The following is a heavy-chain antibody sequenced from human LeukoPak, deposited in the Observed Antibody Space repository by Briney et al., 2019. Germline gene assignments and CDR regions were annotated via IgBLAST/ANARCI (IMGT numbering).Heavy chain of an antibody. Sequence: ASVKVSCKASGYTFTSYDINWVRQATGQGLEWMGWMNPNSGNTGYAQKFQGRVTITADKSTSTAYMELSSLRSEDTAVYYCARDYYDSSGYYVGDAFDIWGQGTMVTVSS. CDR3: ARDYYDSSGYYVGDAFDI. V-gene: IGHV1-8*01. CDR2: MNPNSGNT. D-gene: IGHD3-22*01. CDR1: GYTFTSYD. J-gene: IGHJ3*02.